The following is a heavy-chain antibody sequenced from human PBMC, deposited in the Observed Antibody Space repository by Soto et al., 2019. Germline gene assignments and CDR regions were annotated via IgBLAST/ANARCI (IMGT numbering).Heavy chain of an antibody. CDR2: IKFDGSEK. Sequence: PGGSVRLSCAASGFTFSDYCMSWVRQAPGKVPEWVANIKFDGSEKQYVDSVKGRFSISRDNSRNSLFLQMNSLRAGDTAVYYCVKDGGYCSSTTCYSPRNHYFDSWGQGTLVTVSS. D-gene: IGHD2-2*01. CDR3: VKDGGYCSSTTCYSPRNHYFDS. CDR1: GFTFSDYC. J-gene: IGHJ4*02. V-gene: IGHV3-7*03.